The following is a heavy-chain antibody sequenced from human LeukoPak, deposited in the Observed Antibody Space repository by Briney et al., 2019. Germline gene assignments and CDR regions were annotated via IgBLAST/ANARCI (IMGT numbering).Heavy chain of an antibody. CDR3: ARGPYSSNWYVDY. V-gene: IGHV3-48*03. Sequence: PGGSLRLSCAASGFTLSSYEMNWVRLAPGKGLEWISYISRTGNSKYYADPAKGRFTISRDSTKNSLYLQMNSLRAEDTAVYYCARGPYSSNWYVDYWGQGTLVTVAS. D-gene: IGHD6-13*01. CDR1: GFTLSSYE. CDR2: ISRTGNSK. J-gene: IGHJ4*02.